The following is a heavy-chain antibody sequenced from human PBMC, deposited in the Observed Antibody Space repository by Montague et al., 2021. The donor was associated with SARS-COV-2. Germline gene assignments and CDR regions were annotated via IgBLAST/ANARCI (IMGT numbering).Heavy chain of an antibody. CDR1: GGSITDRTYY. J-gene: IGHJ4*02. Sequence: SETLSLTCSVSGGSITDRTYYWGCIRQSPGKGLEWIGAINYSGTTYYNPSLKSRVTISLDTAKNQFSLKMTSVTAADTAVYYCARHWGIAAAGSWGQGTLVTVSS. V-gene: IGHV4-39*01. D-gene: IGHD6-13*01. CDR2: INYSGTT. CDR3: ARHWGIAAAGS.